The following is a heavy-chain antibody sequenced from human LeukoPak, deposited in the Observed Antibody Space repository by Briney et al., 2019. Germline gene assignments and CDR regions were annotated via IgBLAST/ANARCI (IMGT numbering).Heavy chain of an antibody. V-gene: IGHV4-31*03. CDR3: ARDRRPAVAGIEMGFDP. CDR1: GGSISSGGYY. Sequence: EASETLSLTCTVSGGSISSGGYYWSWIRQHPGKGLEWIEYIYFSGSTYYNPSLKSRVTISVDTSKNQFSLKLSSVTAADTAVYYCARDRRPAVAGIEMGFDPWGQGTLVTVSS. CDR2: IYFSGST. J-gene: IGHJ5*02. D-gene: IGHD6-19*01.